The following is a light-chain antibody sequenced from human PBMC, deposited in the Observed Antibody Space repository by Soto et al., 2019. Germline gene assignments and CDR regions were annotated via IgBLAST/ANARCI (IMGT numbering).Light chain of an antibody. CDR3: AAWDDTLSGPV. Sequence: QAVVTQPPSASGTPGQRVTISCSGSSSNIGSNYVYWYQQLPGTAPKLLIYRNNQRPSGVPDRFSGSKSGTSASLALSGLRSEDEADYHCAAWDDTLSGPVFGGGTKVTVL. J-gene: IGLJ3*02. V-gene: IGLV1-47*01. CDR2: RNN. CDR1: SSNIGSNY.